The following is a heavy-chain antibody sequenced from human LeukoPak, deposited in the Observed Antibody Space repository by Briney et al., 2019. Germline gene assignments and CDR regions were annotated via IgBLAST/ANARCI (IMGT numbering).Heavy chain of an antibody. CDR3: ARSWVAAAACFDY. CDR2: MNPNSGNT. D-gene: IGHD6-13*01. V-gene: IGHV1-8*01. J-gene: IGHJ4*02. CDR1: GYTFTSYD. Sequence: ASVTVSCKASGYTFTSYDINWVRQATGQGLEWMGWMNPNSGNTGYAQKFQGRVTMTRNTSISTAYMELSSLRSEDTAVYYCARSWVAAAACFDYWGQGTLVTVSS.